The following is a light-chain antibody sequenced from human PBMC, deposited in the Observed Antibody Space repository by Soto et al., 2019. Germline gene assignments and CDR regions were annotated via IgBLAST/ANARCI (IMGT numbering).Light chain of an antibody. V-gene: IGKV1-5*03. CDR3: QQYNSFPWA. CDR2: KAS. J-gene: IGKJ1*01. CDR1: RNIGNW. Sequence: DIQMTQSPYTLSASVGDRVTITCRASRNIGNWLAWYQQEPGKAPKLLIYKASALESGAPSRFSGSGFGTEFSLTISGLQADDSATYHCQQYNSFPWAFGQGTRVEVK.